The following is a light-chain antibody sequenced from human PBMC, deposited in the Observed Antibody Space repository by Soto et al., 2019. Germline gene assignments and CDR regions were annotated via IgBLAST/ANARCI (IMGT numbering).Light chain of an antibody. Sequence: QSVMTQPPSASVTPGQRVTISCSGSSSNIGSNYVYWYQQLPGTAPKLLSYRNNQRPSGVPDRFSGSKSGTSASLAISGLRSEDEADYYCAAWDDSLSGAVFGGGTQLTVL. CDR2: RNN. V-gene: IGLV1-47*01. J-gene: IGLJ7*01. CDR1: SSNIGSNY. CDR3: AAWDDSLSGAV.